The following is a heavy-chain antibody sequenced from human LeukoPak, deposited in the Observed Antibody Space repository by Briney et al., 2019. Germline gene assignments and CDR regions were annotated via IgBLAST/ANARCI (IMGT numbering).Heavy chain of an antibody. V-gene: IGHV3-48*03. D-gene: IGHD2-2*01. Sequence: GGSLRLSCAASGFTFSSYEMNWVRQAPWKGLEWVSYISSSGSTIYYADSVKGRFTISRDNAKNSLYLQMNSLRAEDTAVYYCARRRTHFDYWGQGTLVTVSS. J-gene: IGHJ4*02. CDR1: GFTFSSYE. CDR2: ISSSGSTI. CDR3: ARRRTHFDY.